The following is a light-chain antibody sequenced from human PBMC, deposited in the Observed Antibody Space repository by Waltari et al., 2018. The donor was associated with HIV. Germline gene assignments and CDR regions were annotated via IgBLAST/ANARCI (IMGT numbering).Light chain of an antibody. Sequence: SYVLTQPPSVSVAPGQTARITCGGNTIGSKRGHWYQQEPGQAPVLVVYDDSDRPSGIPERFSGSNAGNTATLTISRVEAGDEADYSCQVWDSSSAHQVFGTGTKVTVL. CDR1: TIGSKR. CDR2: DDS. CDR3: QVWDSSSAHQV. J-gene: IGLJ1*01. V-gene: IGLV3-21*02.